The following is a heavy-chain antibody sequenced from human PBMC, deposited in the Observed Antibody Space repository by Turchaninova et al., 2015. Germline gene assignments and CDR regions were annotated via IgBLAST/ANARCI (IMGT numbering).Heavy chain of an antibody. Sequence: QVQLQESGPGLVKPSETLSLTCPVSGGSISSYYWRWSRLPPGKGLEWIGYVYYSGDTNYNPSLKSRVTISLDTSKNQFSLKLSSVTAADTAVYYCVRDPGEGMNWYFDLWGRGTLVTVSS. D-gene: IGHD1-26*01. CDR2: VYYSGDT. CDR1: GGSISSYY. CDR3: VRDPGEGMNWYFDL. V-gene: IGHV4-59*01. J-gene: IGHJ2*01.